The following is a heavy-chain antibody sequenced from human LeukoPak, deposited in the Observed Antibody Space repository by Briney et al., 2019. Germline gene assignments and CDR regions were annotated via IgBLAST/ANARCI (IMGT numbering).Heavy chain of an antibody. CDR2: INHSGGT. Sequence: SETLSLTCAVYGGSFSGYYWSWIRQPPGKGLEWIGEINHSGGTNYNPSLKSRVTISVDTSKNQFSLKLSSVTAADTAVYYCARGITMIGGRFDPWGQGTLVTVSS. D-gene: IGHD3-22*01. V-gene: IGHV4-34*01. J-gene: IGHJ5*02. CDR1: GGSFSGYY. CDR3: ARGITMIGGRFDP.